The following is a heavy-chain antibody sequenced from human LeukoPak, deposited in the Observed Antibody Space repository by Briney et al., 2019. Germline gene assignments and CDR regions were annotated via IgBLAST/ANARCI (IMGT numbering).Heavy chain of an antibody. CDR3: VYLCYSGLGAGSPPHFDY. D-gene: IGHD1-26*01. Sequence: ASVKVSCKASGYTFNSYGISWVRQAPGQGLEWMGWISAYNGNTNYAQKLQGRVTMTTDTSTSTAYMELRSLRSDDTAVYYCVYLCYSGLGAGSPPHFDYWGQGTLVTVSS. V-gene: IGHV1-18*01. CDR1: GYTFNSYG. CDR2: ISAYNGNT. J-gene: IGHJ4*02.